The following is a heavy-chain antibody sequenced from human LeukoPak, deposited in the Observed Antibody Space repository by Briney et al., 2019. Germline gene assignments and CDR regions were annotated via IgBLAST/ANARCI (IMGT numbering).Heavy chain of an antibody. D-gene: IGHD3-10*01. V-gene: IGHV3-53*01. CDR2: IYSDNT. Sequence: GGSLRLSCTVSGFTVSSNSMSWVRQAPGKGLEWVSFIYSDNTHYSDSVKGRFTISRDNAKNSLYLQMNSLRAEDTAVYYCARDRKGYGSGSHYMDVWGKGTTVTVSS. CDR3: ARDRKGYGSGSHYMDV. CDR1: GFTVSSNS. J-gene: IGHJ6*03.